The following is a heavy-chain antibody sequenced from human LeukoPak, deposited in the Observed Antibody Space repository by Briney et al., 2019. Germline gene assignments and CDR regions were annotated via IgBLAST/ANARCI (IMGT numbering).Heavy chain of an antibody. D-gene: IGHD1-7*01. J-gene: IGHJ4*02. Sequence: GESLKISLNGSGYRSTNYWMGWVRQMPGTGLEWMGIIHLIDSDTKYGPSFEGQVTISADKSINTAYMQWNSLKASDTATYYCASAYHGNYQWDSWGQGTLVTVSS. CDR3: ASAYHGNYQWDS. CDR1: GYRSTNYW. V-gene: IGHV5-51*01. CDR2: IHLIDSDT.